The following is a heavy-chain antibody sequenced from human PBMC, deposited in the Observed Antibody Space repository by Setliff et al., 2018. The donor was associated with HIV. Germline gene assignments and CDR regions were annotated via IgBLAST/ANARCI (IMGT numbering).Heavy chain of an antibody. J-gene: IGHJ3*01. CDR2: IAT. Sequence: SETLSLTCTVSGASIGSSGDYWGWIRQPPGKGLEWVGSIATHFKSSLESRVTISLDASKNQISVKFSSVTASDTAIYYCGRHRPFTAFDVWGQGTMVTV. CDR1: GASIGSSGDY. V-gene: IGHV4-39*01. CDR3: GRHRPFTAFDV.